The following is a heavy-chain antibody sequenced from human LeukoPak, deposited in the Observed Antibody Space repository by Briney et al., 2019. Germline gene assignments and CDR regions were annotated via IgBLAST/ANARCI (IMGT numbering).Heavy chain of an antibody. J-gene: IGHJ4*02. CDR3: AKVSVGATTGFSY. CDR1: GFTFSSYG. D-gene: IGHD1-26*01. CDR2: ISYDGSNK. Sequence: GGSLRLSCAASGFTFSSYGMHWVRQAPGKGLEWVAVISYDGSNKYYADSVKGRFTISRDNSKNTLYLQMNSLRAEDTAVYYCAKVSVGATTGFSYWGQGTLVTVSS. V-gene: IGHV3-30*18.